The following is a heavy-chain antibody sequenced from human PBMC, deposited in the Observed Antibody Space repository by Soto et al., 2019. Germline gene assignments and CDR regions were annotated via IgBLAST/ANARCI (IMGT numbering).Heavy chain of an antibody. CDR3: ARDRGVARGWFDP. CDR1: GFTFTSYV. J-gene: IGHJ5*02. V-gene: IGHV3-23*01. CDR2: VIGSGSRT. D-gene: IGHD5-12*01. Sequence: EVQLLESGGGLVQPGGSLRLSCAASGFTFTSYVMTWVRQAPGKGLEWVSVVIGSGSRTYYADSVKDRFTISRDNFKNTLYLQMNSLRAEDTAVYYCARDRGVARGWFDPWGQGTLVTVSS.